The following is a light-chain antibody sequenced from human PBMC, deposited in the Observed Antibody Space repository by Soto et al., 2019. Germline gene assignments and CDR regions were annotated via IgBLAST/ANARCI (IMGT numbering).Light chain of an antibody. CDR2: GAS. J-gene: IGKJ3*01. V-gene: IGKV3-20*01. CDR1: ENVYNY. Sequence: EIVLTQSPATLSLSPGERATLSCRASENVYNYLAWYQQKPGQAPRLLIYGASSRATGIPDRFSGSGSGTDFILTISRVEPEDFAVYYCQQFGTSSLVTFGPGTKVDIK. CDR3: QQFGTSSLVT.